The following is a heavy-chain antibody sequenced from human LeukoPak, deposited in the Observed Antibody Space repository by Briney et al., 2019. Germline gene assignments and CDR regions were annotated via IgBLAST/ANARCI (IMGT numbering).Heavy chain of an antibody. V-gene: IGHV4-34*01. CDR1: GGSFSGYY. Sequence: SETLSLTRAVYGGSFSGYYWSWIRQPPGKGLEWIGEINHSGSTNYNPSLKSRVTISVDTSKNQFSLKLSSVTAADTAVYYCARGLSNPKPLDYWGQGTLVTVSS. CDR3: ARGLSNPKPLDY. J-gene: IGHJ4*02. CDR2: INHSGST. D-gene: IGHD4-11*01.